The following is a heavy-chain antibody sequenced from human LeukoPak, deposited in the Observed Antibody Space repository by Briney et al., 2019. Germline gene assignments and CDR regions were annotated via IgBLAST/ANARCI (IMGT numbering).Heavy chain of an antibody. J-gene: IGHJ4*02. CDR1: GFTFSSYG. V-gene: IGHV3-30*03. D-gene: IGHD3/OR15-3a*01. CDR3: ARGGLGADFDY. CDR2: ISYDGSNK. Sequence: GGSLRLSCAASGFTFSSYGMHWVRQAPGKGLEWVAVISYDGSNKYYADSVKGRFAISRDNSKNTLYLQMNSLRAEDTAVYYCARGGLGADFDYWGQGTLVTVSS.